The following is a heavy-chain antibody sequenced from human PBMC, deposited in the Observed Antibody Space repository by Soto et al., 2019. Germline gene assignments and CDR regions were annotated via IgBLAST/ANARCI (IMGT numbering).Heavy chain of an antibody. J-gene: IGHJ4*02. CDR1: GGSISSGGYY. CDR2: IYYSGST. CDR3: ARAYYDFWSGYYLRYFDY. V-gene: IGHV4-31*03. Sequence: SETLPLTCTVSGGSISSGGYYWSWIRQHPGKGLEWIGYIYYSGSTYYNPSLKSRVTISVDTSKNQFSLKLSSVTAADTAVYYCARAYYDFWSGYYLRYFDYWGQGTLVTVSS. D-gene: IGHD3-3*01.